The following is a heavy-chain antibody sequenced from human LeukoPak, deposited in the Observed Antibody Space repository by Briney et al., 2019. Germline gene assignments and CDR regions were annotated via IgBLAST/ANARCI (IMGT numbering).Heavy chain of an antibody. V-gene: IGHV4-39*01. CDR3: ARLSGSGSYLYYFDY. D-gene: IGHD3-10*01. CDR2: IYYSGST. J-gene: IGHJ4*02. Sequence: VWIRQPPGKGLEWIGSIYYSGSTYYNPSLKSRVTISVDTSKNQFSLKLSSVTAADTAVYYCARLSGSGSYLYYFDYWGQGTLVTVSS.